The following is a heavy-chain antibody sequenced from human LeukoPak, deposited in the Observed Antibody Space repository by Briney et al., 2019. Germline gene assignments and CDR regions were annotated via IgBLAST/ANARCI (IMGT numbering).Heavy chain of an antibody. D-gene: IGHD3-10*01. CDR3: ARDLLWFGEAPRYGMDV. CDR1: GGSISSYY. Sequence: SQTLSLTCTVSGGSISSYYWSWIRQPPGKGLEWIGYIYYSGSTKYNPSLRSRVTISVDTSKNQFSLKLSSVTAADTAVYYCARDLLWFGEAPRYGMDVWGQGTTVTVSS. V-gene: IGHV4-59*01. CDR2: IYYSGST. J-gene: IGHJ6*02.